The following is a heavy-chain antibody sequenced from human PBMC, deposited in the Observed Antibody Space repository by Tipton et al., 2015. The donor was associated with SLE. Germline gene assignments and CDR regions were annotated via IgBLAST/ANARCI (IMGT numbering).Heavy chain of an antibody. Sequence: SLRLSCAASGFTFSSYWMSWVRQTPGKGLEWVANIKEDGSDKYYVDSVKGRFTISRDNAKNSLWLQMNSVRAEDTAIYYCARDGGSLEDYMDVWGKGTTVTVSS. V-gene: IGHV3-7*01. D-gene: IGHD1-26*01. CDR2: IKEDGSDK. CDR3: ARDGGSLEDYMDV. CDR1: GFTFSSYW. J-gene: IGHJ6*03.